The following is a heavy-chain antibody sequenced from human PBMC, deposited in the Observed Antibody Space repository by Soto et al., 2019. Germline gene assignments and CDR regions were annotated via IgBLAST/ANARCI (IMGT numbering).Heavy chain of an antibody. CDR3: ARQHSHYDILTGFYYYYGMDV. Sequence: SETLSLTCAVSGGSISSGGYSWSWIRQPPGKGLEWIGYIYHSGSTYYNTSLKSRVTISVDRSKNQFSLKLSSATAADTAVYYCARQHSHYDILTGFYYYYGMDVWGQGTTVTVSS. D-gene: IGHD3-9*01. CDR1: GGSISSGGYS. J-gene: IGHJ6*02. V-gene: IGHV4-30-2*01. CDR2: IYHSGST.